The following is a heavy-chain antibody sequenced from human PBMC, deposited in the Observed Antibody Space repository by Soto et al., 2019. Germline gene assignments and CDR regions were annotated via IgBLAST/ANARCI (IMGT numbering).Heavy chain of an antibody. D-gene: IGHD3-10*01. CDR2: IWSDGSNK. J-gene: IGHJ5*02. CDR3: AREMAYYYGSGSYRDWFDP. Sequence: QVPLVESGGGVVQPGRSLRLSCAASGFTFSSYGMHWVRQAPGKGLEWVAVIWSDGSNKYYADSVEGRFTISRDKSKNTLYLQMNSLRAEDTAVYYCAREMAYYYGSGSYRDWFDPWGQGTLVTVSS. V-gene: IGHV3-33*01. CDR1: GFTFSSYG.